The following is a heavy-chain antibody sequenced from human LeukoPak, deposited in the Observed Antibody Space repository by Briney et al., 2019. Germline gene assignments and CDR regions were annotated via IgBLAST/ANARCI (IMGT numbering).Heavy chain of an antibody. CDR2: ISYSGNT. V-gene: IGHV4-30-4*01. CDR3: ARKLGSSGYYYETGGFDP. Sequence: SQTLSLTCTVSGGSISSGDYYWSWIRQPPGKGLEWIGYISYSGNTYYNPSFKSRVTISGDTSKNQFSLKLSSVTAADTAVYYCARKLGSSGYYYETGGFDPWGQGTLVTVSS. CDR1: GGSISSGDYY. J-gene: IGHJ5*02. D-gene: IGHD3-22*01.